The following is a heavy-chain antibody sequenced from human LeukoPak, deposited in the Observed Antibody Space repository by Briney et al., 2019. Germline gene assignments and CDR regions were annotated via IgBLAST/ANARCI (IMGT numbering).Heavy chain of an antibody. D-gene: IGHD6-19*01. CDR1: GGSISSGYY. CDR3: ASVAVAGRLFDY. V-gene: IGHV4-38-2*02. CDR2: IYHSGST. J-gene: IGHJ4*02. Sequence: SETLSLTCTVSGGSISSGYYWGWIRQPPGKGLEWIGSIYHSGSTYYNPSLKSRVTISVDTSKNQFSLKLSSVTAADTAVYYCASVAVAGRLFDYWGQGTLVTVSS.